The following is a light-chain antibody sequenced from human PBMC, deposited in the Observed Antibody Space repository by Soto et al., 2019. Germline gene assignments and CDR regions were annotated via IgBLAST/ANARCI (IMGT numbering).Light chain of an antibody. CDR2: TFA. Sequence: QSVLTQPPSASGTPGQRVTISCSGSSSNIGSNAVNWYQQLPGTAPKLLIYTFAQRPSGVPDRFSGSKSGTSASLAISGLQSEDEADYYCASWDVSLTAWVFGGGTKLTVL. CDR1: SSNIGSNA. V-gene: IGLV1-44*01. J-gene: IGLJ3*02. CDR3: ASWDVSLTAWV.